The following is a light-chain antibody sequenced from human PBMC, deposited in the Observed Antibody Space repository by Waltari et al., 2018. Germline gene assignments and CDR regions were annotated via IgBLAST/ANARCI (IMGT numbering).Light chain of an antibody. CDR2: EVS. CDR1: SSDVGSYNL. V-gene: IGLV2-23*02. Sequence: QSALTQPASVSGSPGQSITVSCTGTSSDVGSYNLVSWYQQHPGKAPKLLIFEVSQLPSGISNGCSGSKSGNTASLTVSGLQAEDGADYYCASYAGNRSVVFGGGTKLTVL. J-gene: IGLJ2*01. CDR3: ASYAGNRSVV.